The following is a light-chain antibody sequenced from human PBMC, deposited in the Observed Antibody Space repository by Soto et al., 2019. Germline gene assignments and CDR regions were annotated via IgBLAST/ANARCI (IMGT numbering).Light chain of an antibody. Sequence: EIVLTQSPATLSLSPGERATLSCRASQSVSSYLAWYQQKPGQAPRLLXYGASNRATGIPARFSGSGSGTDLTLTISSLETEDFAVYYCQQRSNWPPITFGQGTRLEIK. CDR3: QQRSNWPPIT. V-gene: IGKV3-11*01. CDR1: QSVSSY. CDR2: GAS. J-gene: IGKJ5*01.